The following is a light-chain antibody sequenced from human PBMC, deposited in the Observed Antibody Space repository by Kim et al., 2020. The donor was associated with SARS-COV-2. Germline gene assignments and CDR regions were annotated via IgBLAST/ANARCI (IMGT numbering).Light chain of an antibody. V-gene: IGKV3-20*01. CDR1: ETVITNS. CDR2: SAF. CDR3: HYYGRSPYT. J-gene: IGKJ2*01. Sequence: DNVLTQSPDTLSLSPGERATLSCRASETVITNSLAWYQQRPGQAPRLLIYSAFTRATGIPDRFRGSGSGTDFTLTITRLEPEDVAVYYCHYYGRSPYTFGQGTKLEI.